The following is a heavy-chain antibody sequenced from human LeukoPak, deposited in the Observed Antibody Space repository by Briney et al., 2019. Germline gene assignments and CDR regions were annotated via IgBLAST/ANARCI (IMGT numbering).Heavy chain of an antibody. J-gene: IGHJ6*03. CDR2: IYNIGNT. V-gene: IGHV4-59*01. CDR1: SDSISNSY. Sequence: SETLSLTCNVYSDSISNSYWSWIRQPPGKGLEWIGHIYNIGNTNYNPSLKSRVTISEDTSKNQFSLKLSSVTAADTAVYYCARGPYNNYVFEYYYYMDVWGKGTAVTVSS. CDR3: ARGPYNNYVFEYYYYMDV. D-gene: IGHD4-11*01.